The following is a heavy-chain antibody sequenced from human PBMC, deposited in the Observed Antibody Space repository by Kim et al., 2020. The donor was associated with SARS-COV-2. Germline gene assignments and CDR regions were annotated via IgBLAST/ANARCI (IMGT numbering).Heavy chain of an antibody. V-gene: IGHV3-23*01. D-gene: IGHD3-10*01. CDR3: AKDGSGSAQRYYFDY. Sequence: GGSLRLSCAASGFTFSSYAMSWVRQAPGKGLEWVSAISGSGGSTYYADSVKGRFTISRDNSKNTLYLQMNSLRAEDTSVYYCAKDGSGSAQRYYFDYWGQGTLVTVSS. CDR1: GFTFSSYA. J-gene: IGHJ4*02. CDR2: ISGSGGST.